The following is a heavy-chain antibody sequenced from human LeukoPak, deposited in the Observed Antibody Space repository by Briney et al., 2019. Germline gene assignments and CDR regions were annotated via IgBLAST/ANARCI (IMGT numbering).Heavy chain of an antibody. CDR3: ARGPSGTNGHYYYYMDV. D-gene: IGHD2-2*01. V-gene: IGHV1-69*05. CDR2: IIPIFGTA. CDR1: GGTFSSYA. J-gene: IGHJ6*03. Sequence: SVKVSCKASGGTFSSYAISWVRQAPGQGLEWMGGIIPIFGTANYAQKFQGRVTITTDESTSTAYMELSSLRSEDTAVYYCARGPSGTNGHYYYYMDVWGKGTTVTVSS.